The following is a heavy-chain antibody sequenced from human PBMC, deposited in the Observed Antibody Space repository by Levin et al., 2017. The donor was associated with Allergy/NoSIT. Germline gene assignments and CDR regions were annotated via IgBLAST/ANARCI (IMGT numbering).Heavy chain of an antibody. CDR3: ARGGCSSTSCLDY. D-gene: IGHD2-2*01. J-gene: IGHJ4*02. CDR2: ITLDVTDT. Sequence: SFFPFLLSSLHWVRQAPGKGLVWVSRITLDVTDTYYADSVKGRFTLSRAHAENTLFLQMNSLRAEDTAIYYCARGGCSSTSCLDYWGQGILVTVSS. V-gene: IGHV3-74*01. CDR1: FFPFLLSS.